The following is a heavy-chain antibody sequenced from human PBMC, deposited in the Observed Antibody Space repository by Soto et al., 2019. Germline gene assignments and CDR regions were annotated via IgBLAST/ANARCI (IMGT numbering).Heavy chain of an antibody. CDR3: ARRSAGDGSYYYYGMDV. CDR2: IYYSGST. Sequence: PSETLSLTCTVSGGSISSYYWSWIRQPPGKGLEWIGYIYYSGSTNYNPSLKSRVTISVDTSKNQFSLKLSSVTAADTAVYYCARRSAGDGSYYYYGMDVWGRGTTLTVSS. CDR1: GGSISSYY. J-gene: IGHJ6*02. V-gene: IGHV4-59*01. D-gene: IGHD2-21*02.